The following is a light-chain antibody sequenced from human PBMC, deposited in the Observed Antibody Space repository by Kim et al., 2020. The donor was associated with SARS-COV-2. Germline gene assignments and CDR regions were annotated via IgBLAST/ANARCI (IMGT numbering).Light chain of an antibody. CDR3: SSYAGSNNGV. CDR1: NSDIGDYKY. V-gene: IGLV2-8*01. Sequence: QSALTQPPSASGSPGQSVTISCTGTNSDIGDYKYVSWYQQHPDKAPKLVIYEVSKWPSGVADRFSGSKSGNTASLTVSGLQAEDEADYYCSSYAGSNNGVFGGGTQLTVL. CDR2: EVS. J-gene: IGLJ3*02.